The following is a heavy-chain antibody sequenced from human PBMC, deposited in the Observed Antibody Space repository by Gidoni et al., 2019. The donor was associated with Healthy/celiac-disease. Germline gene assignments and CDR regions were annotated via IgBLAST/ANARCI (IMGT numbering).Heavy chain of an antibody. CDR2: MNPNSGNT. V-gene: IGHV1-8*01. D-gene: IGHD3-3*01. CDR1: GYTFTSYD. Sequence: QVQLGQSGAEVKKPGVSVKVSCKASGYTFTSYDINLVRQATGQGLEWMGWMNPNSGNTGYAKKFPGRVTMTRNTSISTAYMELSSLRSEDTAVYYCVKSGYPRMGAFDIWGQGTMVTVSS. J-gene: IGHJ3*02. CDR3: VKSGYPRMGAFDI.